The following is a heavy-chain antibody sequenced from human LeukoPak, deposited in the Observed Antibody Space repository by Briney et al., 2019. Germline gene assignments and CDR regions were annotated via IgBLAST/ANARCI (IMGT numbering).Heavy chain of an antibody. CDR1: GFTFSSYW. CDR3: ARDWGIAVAGRGEKDH. V-gene: IGHV3-7*01. Sequence: GGSLRLSCAASGFTFSSYWMSWVRQAPGKGLEWVANIKQDGSEKYYVDSVKGRFTISRDNAKNSLYLQMNSLRAEDTAVYYCARDWGIAVAGRGEKDHWGQGTLVTVSS. J-gene: IGHJ4*02. D-gene: IGHD6-19*01. CDR2: IKQDGSEK.